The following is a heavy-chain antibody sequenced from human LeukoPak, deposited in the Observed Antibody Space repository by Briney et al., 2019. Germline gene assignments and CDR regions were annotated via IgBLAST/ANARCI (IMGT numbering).Heavy chain of an antibody. Sequence: SETLSLTCTVSGGSISSYYWSWIRQPPGKGLEWIGNIYYSGSTYYNPSLKSRVTISVDTSKNQFSLKLSSVTAADTAVYYCARLGSGAGRWDFDYWGQGTLVTVSS. D-gene: IGHD4-23*01. V-gene: IGHV4-59*01. J-gene: IGHJ4*02. CDR2: IYYSGST. CDR3: ARLGSGAGRWDFDY. CDR1: GGSISSYY.